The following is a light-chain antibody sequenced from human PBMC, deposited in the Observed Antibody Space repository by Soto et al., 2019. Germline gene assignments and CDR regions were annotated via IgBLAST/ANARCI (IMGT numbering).Light chain of an antibody. CDR1: QSVSSY. Sequence: ESVFTQSPATLSLSPGERATLSCRASQSVSSYLAWYQQKPGQAPRLLIYDASNRATGIPARFSGSGSGTDFTLTISSLEPEDFAVYNCQQGSNWPRTFGQGTKVDIK. CDR3: QQGSNWPRT. J-gene: IGKJ1*01. CDR2: DAS. V-gene: IGKV3-11*01.